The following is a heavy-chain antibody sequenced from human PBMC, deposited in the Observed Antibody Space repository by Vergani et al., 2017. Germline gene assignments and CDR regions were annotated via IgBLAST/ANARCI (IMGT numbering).Heavy chain of an antibody. D-gene: IGHD4-11*01. V-gene: IGHV1-69*01. CDR3: ARLSRPVSSVVYDMDV. CDR2: IIPIFGTA. Sequence: QVQLVQSGAEVKKPGSPVKVSCKASGGTFSSYAISWVRQAPGQGLEWMGGIIPIFGTANYAQKFQGRVTITADESTSTAYMELSSRRSEDAAVYYCARLSRPVSSVVYDMDVWGKGTTVTVSS. CDR1: GGTFSSYA. J-gene: IGHJ6*03.